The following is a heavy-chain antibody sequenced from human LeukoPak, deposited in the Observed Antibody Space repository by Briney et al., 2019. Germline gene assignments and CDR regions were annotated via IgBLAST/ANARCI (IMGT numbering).Heavy chain of an antibody. V-gene: IGHV1-18*01. CDR2: ISAYNDNT. Sequence: ASVKVSCKASVYTFTSYGISWVRQAPGQGLEWMGWISAYNDNTNYAQKLQGRVTMTTDTSTSTAYMELRSLRSDDTAVYYCARVHYDILIGYSYFDYWGQGTLVTVSS. CDR1: VYTFTSYG. CDR3: ARVHYDILIGYSYFDY. D-gene: IGHD3-9*01. J-gene: IGHJ4*02.